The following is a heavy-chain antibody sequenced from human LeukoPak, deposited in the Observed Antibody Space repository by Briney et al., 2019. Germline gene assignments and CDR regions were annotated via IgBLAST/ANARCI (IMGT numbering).Heavy chain of an antibody. J-gene: IGHJ4*02. CDR1: GFTFSSYW. CDR2: IKQDGSEK. CDR3: ARVLYCTNGVCYTGFDY. D-gene: IGHD2-8*01. V-gene: IGHV3-7*01. Sequence: GGSLRLSCAASGFTFSSYWMSWVRQAPGKGLEWVANIKQDGSEKYYVDSVKGRFTISRDNAKNSLYLQMNSLRAEDMAVYYCARVLYCTNGVCYTGFDYWGQGTLVTVSS.